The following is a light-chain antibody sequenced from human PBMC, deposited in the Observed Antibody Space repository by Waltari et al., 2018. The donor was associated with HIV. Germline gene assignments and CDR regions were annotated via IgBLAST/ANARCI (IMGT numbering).Light chain of an antibody. V-gene: IGLV1-44*01. Sequence: QSVLTQPPSASGTPGQRVTISCSGSSSNIGSNTVNWYQQLPGAAPKLLIYTNNKRPSGVPDRFSGSKSGTAASLAISGLQSEDEADDYCAAWDDSLSGVVFGGGTKLTVL. CDR1: SSNIGSNT. CDR2: TNN. CDR3: AAWDDSLSGVV. J-gene: IGLJ2*01.